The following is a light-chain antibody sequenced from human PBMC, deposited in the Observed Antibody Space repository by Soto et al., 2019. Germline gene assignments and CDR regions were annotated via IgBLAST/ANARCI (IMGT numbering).Light chain of an antibody. CDR2: DVS. CDR1: SSDVGGYNY. CDR3: TSYTVSSTLV. Sequence: QSVLTQPASVSAYPGQSITISCNGTSSDVGGYNYVSWYQHHPGKAPKLMIFDVSYRPSGVSDRFSGSKSGNTASLTISGLQAEDGADYYCTSYTVSSTLVFGTGTKATVL. V-gene: IGLV2-14*03. J-gene: IGLJ1*01.